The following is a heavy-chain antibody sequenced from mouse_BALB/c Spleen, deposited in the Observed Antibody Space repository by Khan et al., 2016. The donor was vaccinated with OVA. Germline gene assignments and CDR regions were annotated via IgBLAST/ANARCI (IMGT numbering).Heavy chain of an antibody. Sequence: QIQLVQSGPEVKKPGETVKISCKASGHTFTNFGMNWVKQAPGKGLKWMGWINTYTGEPTYADDFTGRFAFSLETSASPAYLQITHLKKEDTATYCGARPPYFSYVLDNWGQGTSVTVAS. CDR3: ARPPYFSYVLDN. J-gene: IGHJ4*01. V-gene: IGHV9-3-1*01. CDR2: INTYTGEP. CDR1: GHTFTNFG. D-gene: IGHD2-10*01.